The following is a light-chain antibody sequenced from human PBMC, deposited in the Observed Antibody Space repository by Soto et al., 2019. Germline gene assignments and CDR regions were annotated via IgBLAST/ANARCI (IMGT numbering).Light chain of an antibody. J-gene: IGKJ1*01. CDR3: HQYGGSPQT. CDR1: QSVSNY. CDR2: GAS. V-gene: IGKV3-20*01. Sequence: EIVLTQSPGTLSLSPGERATLSCRASQSVSNYLAWYQRRPGQAPRLLIYGASSRATGIPDRFSGSGSGTDFTFTISRLEPEDFAVYYCHQYGGSPQTFGQGTK.